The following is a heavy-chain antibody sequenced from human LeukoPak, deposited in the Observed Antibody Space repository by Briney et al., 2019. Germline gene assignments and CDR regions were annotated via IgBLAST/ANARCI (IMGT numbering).Heavy chain of an antibody. CDR1: GDSVSTNSAA. D-gene: IGHD5-12*01. Sequence: SQTLSLTCAISGDSVSTNSAAWNWIRHSPPRALKCLGRTYYRSKWYNDYAVSVKSRIAINPDTSKNQFSLQLNSVTPEDTAVYYCARDKGGSGYDHLDSWGQGTLVTVSS. V-gene: IGHV6-1*01. J-gene: IGHJ5*01. CDR2: TYYRSKWYN. CDR3: ARDKGGSGYDHLDS.